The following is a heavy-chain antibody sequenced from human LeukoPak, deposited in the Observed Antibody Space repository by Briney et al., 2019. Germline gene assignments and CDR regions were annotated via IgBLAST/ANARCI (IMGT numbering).Heavy chain of an antibody. D-gene: IGHD5-24*01. J-gene: IGHJ4*02. Sequence: ASVKVSCKASGYTFTSYDINSVRQATGQGLDWMGWINPNSGNTDYAQKFQGRVTMTRNTSISTAYMELSSLRSEDTAVYYCARGRRWLQLRHVFDYWGRGTLVTVSS. CDR3: ARGRRWLQLRHVFDY. CDR2: INPNSGNT. CDR1: GYTFTSYD. V-gene: IGHV1-8*01.